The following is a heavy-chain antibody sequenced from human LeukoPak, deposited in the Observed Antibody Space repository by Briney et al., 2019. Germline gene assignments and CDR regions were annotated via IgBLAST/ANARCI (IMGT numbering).Heavy chain of an antibody. J-gene: IGHJ1*01. D-gene: IGHD3-10*01. CDR2: IYYSGST. Sequence: SETLSLTCTVSGGSISSSSYYWGWIRQPPGKGLEWIGSIYYSGSTYYNPSLKSRVTISVDTSKNQFSLKLSSVTAADTAVYYCASVVRLLWFGELFALAEYFQHWGQGTLVTVSS. CDR3: ASVVRLLWFGELFALAEYFQH. CDR1: GGSISSSSYY. V-gene: IGHV4-39*01.